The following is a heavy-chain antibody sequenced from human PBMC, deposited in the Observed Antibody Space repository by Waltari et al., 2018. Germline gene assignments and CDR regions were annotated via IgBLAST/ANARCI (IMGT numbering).Heavy chain of an antibody. J-gene: IGHJ3*02. CDR1: GYSFTSYG. CDR3: ARDSSGYYYYNDAFDI. V-gene: IGHV1-18*01. Sequence: VQLVQSGAEVKKPGESLKISCKGSGYSFTSYGISWVRQAPGQGLEWMGWISAYNGNTNYAQKLQGRVTMTTDTSTSTAYMELRSLRSDDTAVYYCARDSSGYYYYNDAFDIWGQGTMVTVSS. CDR2: ISAYNGNT. D-gene: IGHD3-22*01.